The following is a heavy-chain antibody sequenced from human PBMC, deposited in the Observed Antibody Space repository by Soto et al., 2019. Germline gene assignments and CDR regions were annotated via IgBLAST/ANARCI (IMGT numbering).Heavy chain of an antibody. CDR3: ARPGAPTDTVVYDF. Sequence: GESLKISCKASGYSFANYWIGWVCQKPGKGLEWMGVIYPGDSETTYSPSFEGQVIVSVDRSRGTAFLEWSSLKASDTAMYYCARPGAPTDTVVYDFWGQGTQVTVSS. D-gene: IGHD5-18*01. V-gene: IGHV5-51*01. J-gene: IGHJ4*02. CDR1: GYSFANYW. CDR2: IYPGDSET.